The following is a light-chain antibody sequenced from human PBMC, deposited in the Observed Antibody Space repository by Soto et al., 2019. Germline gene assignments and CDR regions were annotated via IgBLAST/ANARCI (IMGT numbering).Light chain of an antibody. CDR3: QQCSDWPLFT. CDR1: QSVSSY. CDR2: GAS. Sequence: EIVMTQSPATLSVSPGERVTLSCRASQSVSSYLAWYQHKPGQPPRLLIYGASTRATNIPARFSGSGSGTDFTLPISNLQPEDFAVYFCQQCSDWPLFTFGQGTRLEIK. J-gene: IGKJ5*01. V-gene: IGKV3-15*01.